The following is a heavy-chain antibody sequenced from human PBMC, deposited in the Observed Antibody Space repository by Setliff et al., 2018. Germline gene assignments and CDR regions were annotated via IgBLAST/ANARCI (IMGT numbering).Heavy chain of an antibody. CDR3: ARVGEYRFLEWFMNYYYNYMDA. J-gene: IGHJ6*03. D-gene: IGHD3-3*01. Sequence: SETLSLTCTVSDGSLSTYYWSWIRQPPGKGLEFIGYVYYSGTANYSPSLRSRLTISVDTSKNQFSLKLRSVTAADTAVYYCARVGEYRFLEWFMNYYYNYMDAWGKGTTVTVSS. CDR1: DGSLSTYY. CDR2: VYYSGTA. V-gene: IGHV4-59*01.